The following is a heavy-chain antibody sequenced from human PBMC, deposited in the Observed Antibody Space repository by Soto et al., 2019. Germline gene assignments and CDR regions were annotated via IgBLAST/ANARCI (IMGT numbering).Heavy chain of an antibody. CDR3: ARQGFQDIVLVPAAIVWSGPFDY. V-gene: IGHV4-39*01. Sequence: QLQLQESGPGLVKPSETLSLTCTVSGGSISSSSYYWGWIRQPPGKGLEWIGSIYYCGSTYYNPSLKSRVTISVDPSKNQFSLKLSSVTAAEAAVYYCARQGFQDIVLVPAAIVWSGPFDYWGQGTLVTVSS. J-gene: IGHJ4*02. D-gene: IGHD2-2*02. CDR1: GGSISSSSYY. CDR2: IYYCGST.